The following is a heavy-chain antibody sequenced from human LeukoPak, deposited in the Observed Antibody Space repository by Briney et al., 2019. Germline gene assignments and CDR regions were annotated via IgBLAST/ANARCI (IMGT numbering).Heavy chain of an antibody. CDR2: ISWNSGSI. CDR3: AKDNRRHYTSGPNPDSLH. V-gene: IGHV3-9*01. J-gene: IGHJ4*02. CDR1: GFIFNDYA. D-gene: IGHD6-19*01. Sequence: GGSLRLSCAGSGFIFNDYAMHWVRQPPGKGLGWVSGISWNSGSIDYADSVKGRFTISRDNAKNSLYLQMNSLRVEDTAFYYCAKDNRRHYTSGPNPDSLHWGQGALVTVSS.